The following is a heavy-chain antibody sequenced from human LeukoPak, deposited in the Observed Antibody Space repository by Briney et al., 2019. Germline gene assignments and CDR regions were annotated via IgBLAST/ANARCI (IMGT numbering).Heavy chain of an antibody. CDR2: IYYSGST. V-gene: IGHV4-39*01. CDR3: ARQSGSRGAFDI. D-gene: IGHD3-10*01. CDR1: GGSISSSSYY. Sequence: SETLSLTCTVSGGSISSSSYYWGWIRQPPGKGLEWIGSIYYSGSTYYNPSLKSRVTISVDTSKNQFSLKLSSVTAADTAVYYCARQSGSRGAFDIWGQGTMVIVSS. J-gene: IGHJ3*02.